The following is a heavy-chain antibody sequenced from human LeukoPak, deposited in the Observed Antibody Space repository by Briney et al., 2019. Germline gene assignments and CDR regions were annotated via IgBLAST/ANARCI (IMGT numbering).Heavy chain of an antibody. CDR1: GYTFTSYY. CDR2: INPSGGST. V-gene: IGHV1-46*01. J-gene: IGHJ4*02. Sequence: ASVKVSCKASGYTFTSYYMHWVRQAPGQGLEWMGIINPSGGSTSYAQKFQGRVTMTRDTSTSTVYMELSSLRSEDTAVCYCAREYYDILTGYPRPFDYWGQGALVTVSS. CDR3: AREYYDILTGYPRPFDY. D-gene: IGHD3-9*01.